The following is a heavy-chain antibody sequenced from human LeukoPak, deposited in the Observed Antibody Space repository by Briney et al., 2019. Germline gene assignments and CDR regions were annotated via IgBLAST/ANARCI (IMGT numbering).Heavy chain of an antibody. D-gene: IGHD6-19*01. V-gene: IGHV1-46*01. Sequence: ASVKVSCKASGYIFTSYNMYWVRQAPGQGLEWMGINSSGGSTNYAQKFQGRVTMTRDTSTSTVYMELSSLRSEDTAVYYCARFAVHRRLTVAGQFGLDYWGQGTLVTVSS. CDR3: ARFAVHRRLTVAGQFGLDY. CDR1: GYIFTSYN. CDR2: NSSGGST. J-gene: IGHJ4*02.